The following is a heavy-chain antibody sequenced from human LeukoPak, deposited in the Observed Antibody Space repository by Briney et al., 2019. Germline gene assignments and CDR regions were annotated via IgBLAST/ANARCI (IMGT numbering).Heavy chain of an antibody. Sequence: GGSLRPSCAASGFTFSNYAMNWVRQAAGKGLEWVSSISGSGASTYYADSVKGRFTISRDNSKSTLYLQMHSLRAEDTAVYYCAKDQDVVVVVATDYCGQGTLVTVSS. J-gene: IGHJ4*02. CDR3: AKDQDVVVVVATDY. D-gene: IGHD2-15*01. V-gene: IGHV3-23*01. CDR1: GFTFSNYA. CDR2: ISGSGAST.